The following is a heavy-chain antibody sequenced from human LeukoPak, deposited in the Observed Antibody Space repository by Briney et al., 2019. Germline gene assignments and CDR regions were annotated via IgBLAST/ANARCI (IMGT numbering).Heavy chain of an antibody. D-gene: IGHD3-22*01. Sequence: GGSLRLSCAASGFTVSSNYMSWVRQAPGKGLEWVSVIYRGGSTYYADSVKGRFTISRDNSKNTLYLQMNSLRAEDTAVYYCARDMSLYYYGSSGYNDAFDIWGQGTMVTVSS. CDR3: ARDMSLYYYGSSGYNDAFDI. V-gene: IGHV3-53*01. CDR2: IYRGGST. J-gene: IGHJ3*02. CDR1: GFTVSSNY.